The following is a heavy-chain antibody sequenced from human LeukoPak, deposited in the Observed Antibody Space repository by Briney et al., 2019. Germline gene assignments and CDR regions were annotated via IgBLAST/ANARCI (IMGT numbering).Heavy chain of an antibody. CDR2: IHYSGST. D-gene: IGHD5-24*01. V-gene: IGHV4-59*01. CDR1: GGSISGYY. CDR3: ARAAQSVEMEGWFDP. Sequence: SETLSLTCTVSGGSISGYYWSWIRQPPGKGLEWIGYIHYSGSTNYNPSLKSRVTISVDTSKNQFSLKLSSVTAADTAVYYCARAAQSVEMEGWFDPWGQGTLVTVSS. J-gene: IGHJ5*02.